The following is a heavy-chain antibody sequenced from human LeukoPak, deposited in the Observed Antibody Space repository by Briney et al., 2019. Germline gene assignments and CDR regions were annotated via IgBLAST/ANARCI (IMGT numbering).Heavy chain of an antibody. CDR3: ARGPTFGYCSSTSCYTFYYYYYMDV. D-gene: IGHD2-2*02. CDR1: GGSFSGYY. CDR2: INHSGST. V-gene: IGHV4-34*01. J-gene: IGHJ6*03. Sequence: SETLSLTCAVYGGSFSGYYWSWIRQPPGKGLEWIGEINHSGSTNYNPSLKSRVTISVDTSKNQFSLKLSSVTAADTAVYYCARGPTFGYCSSTSCYTFYYYYYMDVWGNGTTVTVSS.